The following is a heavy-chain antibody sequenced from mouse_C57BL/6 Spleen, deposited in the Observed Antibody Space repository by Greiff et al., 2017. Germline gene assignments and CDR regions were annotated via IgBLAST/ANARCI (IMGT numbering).Heavy chain of an antibody. J-gene: IGHJ4*01. Sequence: QVQLQQSGAELVMPGASVKLSCKASGYTFTSYWMHWVKQRPGQGLEWIGEIDPSDSYTNYNQKFKGKSTLTVDKSSSTAYIQLSSLTSEDSAVYYCARRNYYGNYAMDYWGQGTSVTVSS. D-gene: IGHD2-1*01. CDR3: ARRNYYGNYAMDY. CDR2: IDPSDSYT. CDR1: GYTFTSYW. V-gene: IGHV1-69*01.